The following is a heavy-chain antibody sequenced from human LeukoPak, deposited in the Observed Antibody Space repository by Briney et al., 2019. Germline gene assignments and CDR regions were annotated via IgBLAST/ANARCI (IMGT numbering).Heavy chain of an antibody. J-gene: IGHJ4*02. D-gene: IGHD5-18*01. CDR1: GGSVSNGRHY. Sequence: PSETLSLTCTVSGGSVSNGRHYWSWIRQPPGKELEWIGYVFYTGSTNNNPSLKSRVTISVDTSKNQFSLKLSSVTAADTAVYYCAARGFSYGFDYWGQGTLVTVSS. V-gene: IGHV4-61*01. CDR2: VFYTGST. CDR3: AARGFSYGFDY.